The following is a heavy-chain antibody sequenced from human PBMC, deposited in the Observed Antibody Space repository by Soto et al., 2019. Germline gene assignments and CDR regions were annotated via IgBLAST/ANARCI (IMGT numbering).Heavy chain of an antibody. Sequence: EVQLVESGGGLVQPGRSLRLSCAASGFTFDDYAMYWVRQAPGKGLEWVSGISSNSGSIDYADSVKGRFTISRDNAKNSLYLQMNSLRAEDTALYYCTKEGWGDSSNWGQGTLVTVSS. J-gene: IGHJ4*02. CDR2: ISSNSGSI. V-gene: IGHV3-9*01. D-gene: IGHD6-13*01. CDR3: TKEGWGDSSN. CDR1: GFTFDDYA.